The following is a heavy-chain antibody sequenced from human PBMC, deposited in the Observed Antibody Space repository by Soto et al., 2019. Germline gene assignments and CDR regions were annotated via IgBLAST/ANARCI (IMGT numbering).Heavy chain of an antibody. CDR3: ARDTFRIAAAAPWDWFDP. CDR2: IIPILGIA. CDR1: GGTFSSYT. J-gene: IGHJ5*02. D-gene: IGHD6-13*01. V-gene: IGHV1-69*08. Sequence: QVQLVQSGAEVKKPGSSVKVSCKASGGTFSSYTISWVRQAPGQGLEWMGRIIPILGIANYAQKFQGRVTVTADKSTSTAYMELSSLRSEDTAVYYCARDTFRIAAAAPWDWFDPWGQGTLVTVSS.